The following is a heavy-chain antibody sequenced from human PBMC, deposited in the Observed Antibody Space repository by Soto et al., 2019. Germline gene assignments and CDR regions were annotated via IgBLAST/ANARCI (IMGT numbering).Heavy chain of an antibody. Sequence: PGGSLRLSCAASGFNVSSNYMSWVRQAPGKRLEWVSILYSVGTIYYADSVKGRFTISRDNAKNSLYLQMNSLRDEDTAVYYCAREGGSLNWFDPWGQGTLVTVSS. J-gene: IGHJ5*02. V-gene: IGHV3-66*01. CDR1: GFNVSSNY. CDR3: AREGGSLNWFDP. D-gene: IGHD1-26*01. CDR2: LYSVGTI.